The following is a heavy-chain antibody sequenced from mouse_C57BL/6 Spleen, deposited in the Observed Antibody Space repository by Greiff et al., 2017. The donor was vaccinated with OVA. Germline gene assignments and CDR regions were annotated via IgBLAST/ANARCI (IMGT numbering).Heavy chain of an antibody. V-gene: IGHV1-50*01. CDR3: AREGDGSRSLDY. D-gene: IGHD1-1*01. CDR1: GYTFTSYW. CDR2: IDPSDSYT. Sequence: QVQLQQPGAELVKPGASVKLSCKASGYTFTSYWMQWVKQRPGQGLEWIGEIDPSDSYTNYNQKFKSKATLTVDTSSSTAYMQLSSLTSEDSAVYYCAREGDGSRSLDYWGQGTTLTVSS. J-gene: IGHJ2*01.